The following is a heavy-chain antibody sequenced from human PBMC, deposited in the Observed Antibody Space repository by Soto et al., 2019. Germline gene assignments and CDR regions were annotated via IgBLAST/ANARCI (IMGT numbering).Heavy chain of an antibody. D-gene: IGHD3-10*01. CDR1: GYIFTSYY. CDR3: SRVDPGETSPFDX. V-gene: IGHV1-46*03. Sequence: ASVKVSCKASGYIFTSYYIHWVRQAPGQGLEGMGWINPFDGSRMFAQSFQGRVTMTRDTSTSTVYMEVSSLRSEDTAVYYCSRVDPGETSPFDXWGQGT. J-gene: IGHJ4*02. CDR2: INPFDGSR.